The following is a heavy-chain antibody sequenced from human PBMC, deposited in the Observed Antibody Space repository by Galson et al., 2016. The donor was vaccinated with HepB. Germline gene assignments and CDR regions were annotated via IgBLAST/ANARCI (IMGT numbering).Heavy chain of an antibody. J-gene: IGHJ4*02. V-gene: IGHV5-51*01. Sequence: QSGAEVKNPGGSLKISCKVSGYTFTSYWIGWVRQMPGKGLEWMGIIYPSDSDTKYSPSFQGQVTISVDKSISTAFLQWASLKASDTAIYYCARQFKSGWYGFGDSWGQGTLVTVSS. CDR1: GYTFTSYW. D-gene: IGHD6-19*01. CDR2: IYPSDSDT. CDR3: ARQFKSGWYGFGDS.